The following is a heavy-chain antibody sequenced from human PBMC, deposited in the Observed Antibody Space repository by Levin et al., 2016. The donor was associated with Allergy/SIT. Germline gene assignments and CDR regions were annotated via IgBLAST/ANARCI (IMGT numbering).Heavy chain of an antibody. CDR1: GGSISSYY. V-gene: IGHV4-59*01. CDR3: ASLPRVRAGTGNYYYYYMDV. CDR2: IYYSGST. Sequence: SETLSLTCTVSGGSISSYYWSWIRQPPGKGLEWIGYIYYSGSTNYNPSLKSRVTISVDTSKNQFSLKLSSVTAADTAVYYCASLPRVRAGTGNYYYYYMDVWGKGTTVTVSS. D-gene: IGHD6-19*01. J-gene: IGHJ6*03.